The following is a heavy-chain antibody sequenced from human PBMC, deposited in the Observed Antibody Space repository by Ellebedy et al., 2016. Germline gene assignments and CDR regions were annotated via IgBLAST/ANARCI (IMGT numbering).Heavy chain of an antibody. CDR3: ARDSGPYFYESADSPPGDF. CDR1: GFTFSTSW. D-gene: IGHD5/OR15-5a*01. V-gene: IGHV3-48*01. CDR2: IGGDSSSK. Sequence: GESLKISXVASGFTFSTSWMHWVRLAPGKGLEWVSFIGGDSSSKQYADSVKGRFTITRDTSGKTVFLQMDSLRPEDTAVYYCARDSGPYFYESADSPPGDFWGRGTLVIVSS. J-gene: IGHJ4*02.